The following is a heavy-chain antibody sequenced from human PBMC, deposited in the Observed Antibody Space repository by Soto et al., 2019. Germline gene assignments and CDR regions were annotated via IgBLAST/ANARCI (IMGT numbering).Heavy chain of an antibody. CDR2: ISTSSDTI. CDR3: ARTGTYNSGYL. D-gene: IGHD3-22*01. CDR1: GFTLRTYN. Sequence: EVQPVESGGGLVQPGGSLRLSCAASGFTLRTYNMNWVRQAPGKGLEWVSYISTSSDTIYYADSVKGGFTISRDNAKNSSYMQMNNLRAVDTSVYYCARTGTYNSGYLWGQGTLVIVSS. V-gene: IGHV3-48*01. J-gene: IGHJ4*02.